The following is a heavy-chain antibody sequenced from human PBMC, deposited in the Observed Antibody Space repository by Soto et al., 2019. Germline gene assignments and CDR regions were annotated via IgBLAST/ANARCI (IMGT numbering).Heavy chain of an antibody. V-gene: IGHV4-31*03. CDR2: IYHTGKT. CDR3: ARAGSSTANWIAS. D-gene: IGHD2-2*01. J-gene: IGHJ5*01. CDR1: GDAIYIGGYY. Sequence: PSETLSLTCTVSGDAIYIGGYYWTWIRQHPGKGLEWIGYIYHTGKTYYNPSLESRVTMSVDTSKNQFSLKLASVTAADTAVYYCARAGSSTANWIASWGQGTLVTVSS.